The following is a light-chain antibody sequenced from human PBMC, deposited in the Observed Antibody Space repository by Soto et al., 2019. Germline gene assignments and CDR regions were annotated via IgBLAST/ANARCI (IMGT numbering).Light chain of an antibody. V-gene: IGKV1-39*01. J-gene: IGKJ1*01. CDR1: QPVTNY. CDR3: QQSYIAPWT. CDR2: ASS. Sequence: IPLIQSPSSRSAYVGDRVTIPCRASQPVTNYVSWYQQKPGKAPTLLIYASSRLQSGVPSRFSAGGSGTEFTLSINSLLPEDFATYYFQQSYIAPWTFGQGTKVDIK.